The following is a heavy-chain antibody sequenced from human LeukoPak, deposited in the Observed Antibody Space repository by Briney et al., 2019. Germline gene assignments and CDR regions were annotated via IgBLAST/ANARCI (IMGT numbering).Heavy chain of an antibody. CDR1: RFTFSTYW. Sequence: GGSLRLSCAAFRFTFSTYWMTWVRQAPGKGLEWVANIKQDGSERYYVDSVKGRFTISRDNAKNLLYLQMNSLRAEDTAVYYCARVRAGLQLAPYDYWGQGTLVTVSS. V-gene: IGHV3-7*03. D-gene: IGHD6-6*01. CDR3: ARVRAGLQLAPYDY. J-gene: IGHJ4*02. CDR2: IKQDGSER.